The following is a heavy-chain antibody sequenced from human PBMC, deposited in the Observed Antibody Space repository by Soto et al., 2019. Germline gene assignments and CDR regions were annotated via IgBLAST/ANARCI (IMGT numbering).Heavy chain of an antibody. CDR3: ARIGFTGSPLY. J-gene: IGHJ4*02. Sequence: AEAPSLTSAVYGGSFNSYYCSWTRHPLGKGLEWIGEINHSGSTNYNRSLKSRVTISVDTSKNQFSLKLSSVTAADTAVYYCARIGFTGSPLYWGQGTLVTVSS. D-gene: IGHD3-10*01. CDR1: GGSFNSYY. CDR2: INHSGST. V-gene: IGHV4-34*01.